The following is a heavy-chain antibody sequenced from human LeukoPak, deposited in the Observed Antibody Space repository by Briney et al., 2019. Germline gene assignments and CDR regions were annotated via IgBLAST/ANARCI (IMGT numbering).Heavy chain of an antibody. V-gene: IGHV3-33*08. D-gene: IGHD4-17*01. CDR2: IWYDGSNK. CDR3: ARAPPGDRYGMDV. J-gene: IGHJ6*02. CDR1: GFTFSNYG. Sequence: PGRSLRLSCAASGFTFSNYGMHWVRQAPGKGLEWVAVIWYDGSNKYYADSVKGRFTISRDNSKNTLYLQMNSLRAEDTAVYYCARAPPGDRYGMDVWGQGTTVTVSS.